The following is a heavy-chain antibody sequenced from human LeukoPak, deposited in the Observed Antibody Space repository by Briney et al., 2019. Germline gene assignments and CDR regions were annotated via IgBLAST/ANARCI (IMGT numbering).Heavy chain of an antibody. D-gene: IGHD2-2*02. J-gene: IGHJ4*02. CDR1: GFTFSSYG. CDR3: AKDRERYCSSTSCYKAGGY. V-gene: IGHV3-30*02. Sequence: GGSLRLSCAASGFTFSSYGMHWVRQAPGKGLEWVAFIRYDGSNKYYADSVKGRFTISRDNSKNTLYLQMNSLRAEDTAVYYCAKDRERYCSSTSCYKAGGYWGQGTLVTVSS. CDR2: IRYDGSNK.